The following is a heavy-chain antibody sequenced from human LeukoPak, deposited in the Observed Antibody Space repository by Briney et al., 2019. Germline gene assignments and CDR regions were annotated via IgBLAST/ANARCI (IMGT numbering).Heavy chain of an antibody. Sequence: ASVTVSCKASGYTFTSYDINWVRQATGQGLEWMGWMNPNSGNTGYAQKFQGRVTMTRNTSISTAYMELSSLRSEDTAVYYCARRGKGIAAAGKNWFDPWGQGTLVTVSS. CDR1: GYTFTSYD. V-gene: IGHV1-8*01. CDR2: MNPNSGNT. J-gene: IGHJ5*02. D-gene: IGHD6-13*01. CDR3: ARRGKGIAAAGKNWFDP.